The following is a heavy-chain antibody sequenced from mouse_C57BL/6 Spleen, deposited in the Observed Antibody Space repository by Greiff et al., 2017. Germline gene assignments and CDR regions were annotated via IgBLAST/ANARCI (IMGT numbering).Heavy chain of an antibody. Sequence: VQLQQPGAELVKPGASVKMSCKASGYTFTSYWITWVKQRPGQGLEWIGDIYPGSGSTNYNEKFKSKATLTVDTSSSTAYMQLSSLTSEDSAVYYCARWGFAYYSNYEAYWGQGTLVTVSA. CDR2: IYPGSGST. J-gene: IGHJ3*01. CDR1: GYTFTSYW. D-gene: IGHD2-5*01. CDR3: ARWGFAYYSNYEAY. V-gene: IGHV1-55*01.